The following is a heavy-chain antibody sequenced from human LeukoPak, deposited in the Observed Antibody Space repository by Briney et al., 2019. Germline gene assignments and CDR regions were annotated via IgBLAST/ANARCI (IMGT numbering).Heavy chain of an antibody. CDR2: IIFSGNT. Sequence: GGSLRLSCATSGFRFSDYAMAWVRQAPGKGLEWVATIIFSGNTYYADSVKGRFTISRDNSKGTVFLQMNSLTVEDTAIYYCARGYHSFDMWGQGTVVTVSS. CDR1: GFRFSDYA. J-gene: IGHJ3*02. V-gene: IGHV3-23*01. CDR3: ARGYHSFDM. D-gene: IGHD2-2*01.